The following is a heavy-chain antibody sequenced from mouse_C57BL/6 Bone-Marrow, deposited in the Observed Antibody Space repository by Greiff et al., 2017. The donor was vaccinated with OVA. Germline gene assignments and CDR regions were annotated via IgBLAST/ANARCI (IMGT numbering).Heavy chain of an antibody. J-gene: IGHJ4*01. Sequence: EVQGVESGAELVRPGASVKLSCTASGFNIKDDYMHWVKQRPEQGLEWIGWIDPENGDTEYASKFQGKATITADTSSNTAYLQLSSLTSEDTAVYYCTSITTVVADYAMDYWGQGTSVTVSS. D-gene: IGHD1-1*01. CDR2: IDPENGDT. CDR1: GFNIKDDY. CDR3: TSITTVVADYAMDY. V-gene: IGHV14-4*01.